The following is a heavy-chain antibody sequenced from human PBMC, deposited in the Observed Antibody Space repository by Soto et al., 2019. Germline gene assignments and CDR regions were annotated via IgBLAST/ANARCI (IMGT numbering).Heavy chain of an antibody. Sequence: EVQLVESGGGMVMPGGSLRLSCAASGFTFSDAWMTWIRQAPGKGLQCVGRIKRKIDGETTDYAAPVKGRFTISRDDSKSTLYLQMHSLKVEDTAMYYCGTDRGGGMDVWGQGTTVTVSS. V-gene: IGHV3-15*01. J-gene: IGHJ6*01. CDR1: GFTFSDAW. CDR3: GTDRGGGMDV. CDR2: IKRKIDGETT. D-gene: IGHD3-10*01.